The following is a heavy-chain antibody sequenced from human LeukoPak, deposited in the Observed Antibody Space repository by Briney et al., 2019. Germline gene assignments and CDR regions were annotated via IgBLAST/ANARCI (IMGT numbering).Heavy chain of an antibody. CDR2: ISYDGSNK. V-gene: IGHV3-30*18. Sequence: GGSLRLSCAASGFTFSSYGMHWVRQAPGKGLAWVAVISYDGSNKYYADSVKGRFTISRDNSKNTLYLQMNSLRAEDTAVYYCAKDLGAVAAQGMDVWGQGTTVTVSS. CDR1: GFTFSSYG. CDR3: AKDLGAVAAQGMDV. J-gene: IGHJ6*02. D-gene: IGHD6-19*01.